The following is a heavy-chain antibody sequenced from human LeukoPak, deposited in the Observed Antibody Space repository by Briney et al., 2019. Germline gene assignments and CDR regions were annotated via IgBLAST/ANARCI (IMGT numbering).Heavy chain of an antibody. D-gene: IGHD5-24*01. Sequence: PGRSLRLSCAASGFTFSSFGMHWVRQAPGKGLEWVAVIWSDGSNNYYADSVKGRFTTSRDNAKNTLYLQMNSLRPEDTAVYYCASSMAYNCLDYWGQGTLVTVSS. V-gene: IGHV3-33*01. CDR2: IWSDGSNN. CDR3: ASSMAYNCLDY. J-gene: IGHJ4*02. CDR1: GFTFSSFG.